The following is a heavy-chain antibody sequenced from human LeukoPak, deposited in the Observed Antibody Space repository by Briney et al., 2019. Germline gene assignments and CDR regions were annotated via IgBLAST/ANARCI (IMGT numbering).Heavy chain of an antibody. J-gene: IGHJ6*02. D-gene: IGHD3-9*01. Sequence: GASVKVSCKASGYTFTSYDINWVRQATGQGLEWMGYMNPNSGNTGYAQKFQGRVTMTRNTSISTACMELSSLRSEDTAVYYCARLDDITLEYGMDVCGQGTTVTVSS. V-gene: IGHV1-8*01. CDR1: GYTFTSYD. CDR3: ARLDDITLEYGMDV. CDR2: MNPNSGNT.